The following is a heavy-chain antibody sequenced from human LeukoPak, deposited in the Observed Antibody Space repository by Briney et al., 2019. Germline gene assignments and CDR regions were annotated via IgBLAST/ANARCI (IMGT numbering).Heavy chain of an antibody. Sequence: GGSLRLSCTASGFSFSGHWMHWARQLPGKGLVWVSRISPTGSTTSYADSVKGRFTVSRDNAKNTLYLQMNSLRAEDTAVYYCATALYCSSTNCYLDYWGQGTLVTVSS. D-gene: IGHD2-2*01. CDR1: GFSFSGHW. CDR3: ATALYCSSTNCYLDY. J-gene: IGHJ4*02. V-gene: IGHV3-74*01. CDR2: ISPTGSTT.